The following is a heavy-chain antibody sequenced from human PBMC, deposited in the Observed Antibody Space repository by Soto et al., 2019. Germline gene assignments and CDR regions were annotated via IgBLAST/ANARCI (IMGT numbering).Heavy chain of an antibody. CDR2: INHSGST. CDR3: ASLPSGSGWYLVDY. Sequence: QVQLQQWGAGLWKPSETLSLTCAVYGGSFSGYYWSWIRQPPGKGLEWIGEINHSGSTNYNPSLTTRVTISVEKSKNQFSLKLSSVTAADTAVYYCASLPSGSGWYLVDYWGQGTLVTVSS. V-gene: IGHV4-34*01. CDR1: GGSFSGYY. D-gene: IGHD6-19*01. J-gene: IGHJ4*02.